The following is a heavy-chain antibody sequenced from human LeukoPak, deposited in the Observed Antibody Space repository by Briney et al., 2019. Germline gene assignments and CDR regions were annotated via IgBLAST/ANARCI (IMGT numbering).Heavy chain of an antibody. Sequence: PRGSLRLSCAASGFTFSASAIHWVRQASGKGLEWVGRIRSKGNNYATAYAASVKGRFTISRDDSMNTAYLQMNSLKTEDTAVYYCIRWGSAPWGQGTLVTVSS. D-gene: IGHD7-27*01. CDR2: IRSKGNNYAT. V-gene: IGHV3-73*01. CDR1: GFTFSASA. CDR3: IRWGSAP. J-gene: IGHJ5*02.